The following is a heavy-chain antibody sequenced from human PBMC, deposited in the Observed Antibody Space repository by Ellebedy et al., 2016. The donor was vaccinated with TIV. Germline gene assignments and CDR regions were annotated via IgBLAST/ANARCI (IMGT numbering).Heavy chain of an antibody. V-gene: IGHV3-23*01. CDR1: GFSLSNSF. J-gene: IGHJ2*01. Sequence: GGSLRLSXAASGFSLSNSFMSWIRQAPGKGLEWVSTLTADGRSTYFADSVKGRFTISRDNSKNTVYLQMNSLRAEDTAVYYCATLRGYDILTGYLPRYFDLWGRGTLVTVSS. CDR2: LTADGRST. CDR3: ATLRGYDILTGYLPRYFDL. D-gene: IGHD3-9*01.